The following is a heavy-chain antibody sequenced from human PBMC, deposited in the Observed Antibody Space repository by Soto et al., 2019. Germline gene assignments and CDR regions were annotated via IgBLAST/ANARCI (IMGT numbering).Heavy chain of an antibody. Sequence: GGSLRLSCAASGFTFSSYSMNWVRQAPGKGLEWVSSISSSSNYIYYADSVKGRFTISRDNAKNSLYLQMNSLRAEDTAVYYCARDTMGLHYYYMDVWGKGTTVTVSS. J-gene: IGHJ6*03. CDR1: GFTFSSYS. V-gene: IGHV3-21*01. CDR2: ISSSSNYI. D-gene: IGHD3-3*01. CDR3: ARDTMGLHYYYMDV.